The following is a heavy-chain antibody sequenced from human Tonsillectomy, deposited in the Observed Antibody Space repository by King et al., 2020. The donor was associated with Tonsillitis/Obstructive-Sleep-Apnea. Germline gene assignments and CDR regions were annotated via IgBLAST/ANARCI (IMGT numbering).Heavy chain of an antibody. CDR3: ARGVIAVAGTAY. CDR2: INHSGST. D-gene: IGHD6-19*01. Sequence: VQLQQWGAGLLKPSETLSLTCAVYGGSFSGYYWSWIRQPPGKGLEWIGEINHSGSTNYNPSLKSRVTISVDTSKNQFSLKLSSVTAADTAVYYCARGVIAVAGTAYWGQGTLVTVSS. J-gene: IGHJ4*02. V-gene: IGHV4-34*01. CDR1: GGSFSGYY.